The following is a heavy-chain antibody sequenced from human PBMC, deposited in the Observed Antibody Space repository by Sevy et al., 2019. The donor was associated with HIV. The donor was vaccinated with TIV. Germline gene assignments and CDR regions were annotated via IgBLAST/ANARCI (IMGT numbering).Heavy chain of an antibody. J-gene: IGHJ3*02. CDR2: IYYSGRT. D-gene: IGHD2-21*02. CDR3: ARATYWGGDCYLRAFDI. Sequence: SETLSLTCTVSGGSVSSGSYYWSWIRQPPGKGLEWIGYIYYSGRTNYNPSLKSRVTISVDTSKNQFSLKLSSVTAADTAVYYCARATYWGGDCYLRAFDIWGQGTMVTVSS. CDR1: GGSVSSGSYY. V-gene: IGHV4-61*01.